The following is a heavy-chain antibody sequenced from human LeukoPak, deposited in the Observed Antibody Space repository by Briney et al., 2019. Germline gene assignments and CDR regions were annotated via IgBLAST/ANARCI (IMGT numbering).Heavy chain of an antibody. J-gene: IGHJ4*02. Sequence: GGSLRLSSAASGFTFSNYAMTWVRQAPGKGLEWVSAISGSGGSTYYADSVKGRFTISRDNSKNTLYLQMNSLRAEDTAVYYCAKDHVLRFLEWLFDYWGQGTLVTVSS. CDR1: GFTFSNYA. CDR2: ISGSGGST. CDR3: AKDHVLRFLEWLFDY. V-gene: IGHV3-23*01. D-gene: IGHD3-3*01.